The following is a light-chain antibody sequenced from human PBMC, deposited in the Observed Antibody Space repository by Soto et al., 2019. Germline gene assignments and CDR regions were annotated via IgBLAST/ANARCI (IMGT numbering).Light chain of an antibody. Sequence: EIVLTQSPGTLSFSPGERATLTCRASQRVSSSYLAWFQQKPGQAPRLLIYGASSSATGIPDKFSGSGSGTDFSLTISRPAPQDFAVYYCQQYGNAAFTFGPGTKGDI. CDR3: QQYGNAAFT. CDR2: GAS. J-gene: IGKJ3*01. CDR1: QRVSSSY. V-gene: IGKV3-20*01.